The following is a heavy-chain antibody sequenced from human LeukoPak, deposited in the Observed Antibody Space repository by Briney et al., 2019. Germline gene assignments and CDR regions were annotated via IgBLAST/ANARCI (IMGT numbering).Heavy chain of an antibody. J-gene: IGHJ4*02. CDR1: GYTFTGYY. CDR3: AILDY. CDR2: INPNSGGT. V-gene: IGHV1-2*02. Sequence: ASVKVSCKASGYTFTGYYMHWVRQAPGQGLEWMGWINPNSGGTNYAQKFQGRVTITADKSTSTAYMELSSLRSEDTAVYYCAILDYWGQGTLVTVSS.